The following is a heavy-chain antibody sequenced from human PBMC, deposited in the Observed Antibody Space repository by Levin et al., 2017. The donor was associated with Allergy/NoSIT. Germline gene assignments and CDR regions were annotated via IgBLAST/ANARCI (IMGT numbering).Heavy chain of an antibody. J-gene: IGHJ4*02. CDR1: GYTFTSYY. CDR2: INPSGGST. Sequence: ASVKVSCKASGYTFTSYYLHWVRQAPRQGLEWMGIINPSGGSTSYAQKFQGRVTMTRDTSTSTVYMELSSLRSEDTAVYYCARDTVTARGIDYWGQGTLVTVSS. CDR3: ARDTVTARGIDY. D-gene: IGHD4-11*01. V-gene: IGHV1-46*03.